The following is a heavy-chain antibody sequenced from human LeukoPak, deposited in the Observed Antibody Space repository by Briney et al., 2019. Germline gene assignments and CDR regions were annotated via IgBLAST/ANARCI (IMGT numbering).Heavy chain of an antibody. V-gene: IGHV1-69*05. Sequence: SVKVSCKASGGTFSSYAISWVRQAPGQGLDWMGGIIPIFGTANYAQKFQGRVTITTDESTSTAYMELSSLRSEDTAVYYCAREVLSEATGRPFYYWGQGRLVTVSS. D-gene: IGHD3-3*01. CDR2: IIPIFGTA. J-gene: IGHJ4*02. CDR3: AREVLSEATGRPFYY. CDR1: GGTFSSYA.